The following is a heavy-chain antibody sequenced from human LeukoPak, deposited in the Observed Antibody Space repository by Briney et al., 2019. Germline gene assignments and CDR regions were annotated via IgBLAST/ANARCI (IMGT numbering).Heavy chain of an antibody. J-gene: IGHJ4*02. CDR1: GGSISSGNYY. V-gene: IGHV4-61*02. Sequence: SQTLSLTCTVSGGSISSGNYYWSWIRQPAGKGLEWIGRIYSSGNTDSNPSLKGRVTISIDTSKNQFSLRLSSVTAADTAVYYCARYYFDILTGPFFDYWGQGTLVTVSS. D-gene: IGHD3-9*01. CDR3: ARYYFDILTGPFFDY. CDR2: IYSSGNT.